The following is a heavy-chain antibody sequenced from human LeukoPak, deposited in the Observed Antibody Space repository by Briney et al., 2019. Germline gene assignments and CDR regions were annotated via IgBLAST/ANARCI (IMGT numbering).Heavy chain of an antibody. CDR2: INSDGSST. CDR3: AAGTRYYGMDV. V-gene: IGHV3-74*01. D-gene: IGHD6-13*01. CDR1: GFTFSSYW. J-gene: IGHJ6*02. Sequence: GGSLRLSCAASGFTFSSYWMHWVRQAPGKGLVWVSRINSDGSSTSYADSVKGRFTISGDNAKNTLYLQMNSLRAEDTAVYYCAAGTRYYGMDVWGQGTTVTVSS.